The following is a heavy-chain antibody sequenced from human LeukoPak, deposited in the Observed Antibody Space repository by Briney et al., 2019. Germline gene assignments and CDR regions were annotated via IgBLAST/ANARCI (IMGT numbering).Heavy chain of an antibody. D-gene: IGHD3-3*01. J-gene: IGHJ6*03. V-gene: IGHV1-69*04. CDR3: ARDGITIFGVVNYYYYMDV. CDR2: IIPILGIA. Sequence: SVKVSCKASGGTFSSYAISWVGRAPGQGLEWMGRIIPILGIANYAQKFQGRVTITADKSTSTAYMELSSLRSEDTAVYYCARDGITIFGVVNYYYYMDVWGKGTTVTVSS. CDR1: GGTFSSYA.